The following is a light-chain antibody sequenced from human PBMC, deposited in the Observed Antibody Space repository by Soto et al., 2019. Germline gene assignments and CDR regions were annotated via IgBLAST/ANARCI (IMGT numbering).Light chain of an antibody. Sequence: DIYVTQSPSTLSASVGDRVPITCRASQTVIDWLAWYQQKPGKAPKLLIYRASTLKSGVPSRFSGSGSGAQFTLTINNVQPEDFATYYCQQYNSYSAFGQGTKVEI. CDR2: RAS. CDR1: QTVIDW. J-gene: IGKJ1*01. CDR3: QQYNSYSA. V-gene: IGKV1-5*03.